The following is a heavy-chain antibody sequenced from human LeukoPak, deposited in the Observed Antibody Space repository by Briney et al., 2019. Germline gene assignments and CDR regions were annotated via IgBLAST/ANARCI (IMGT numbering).Heavy chain of an antibody. J-gene: IGHJ6*02. CDR3: ARGGYYDSSGYLPYYYYGMDV. V-gene: IGHV1-18*01. D-gene: IGHD3-22*01. CDR2: XXXYNXXT. Sequence: XXXYNXXTNYAQKLQGRVTMTTDTSTSTAYMELSSLRSEDTAVYYCARGGYYDSSGYLPYYYYGMDVWGQGTTVTVSS.